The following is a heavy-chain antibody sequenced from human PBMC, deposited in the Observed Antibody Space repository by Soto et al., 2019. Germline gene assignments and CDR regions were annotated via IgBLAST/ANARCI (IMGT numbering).Heavy chain of an antibody. CDR1: GFTFSSYS. D-gene: IGHD4-4*01. J-gene: IGHJ4*02. CDR3: ARAHSNRPTDY. V-gene: IGHV3-21*01. CDR2: ISISSSYI. Sequence: GGSLRLSCAAPGFTFSSYSMNWVRQAPGKGLEWVSFISISSSYIYYADSVKGRFTISRDNAKNSLYLQMNSLRAEDTAVYYCARAHSNRPTDYWGQGTLVTVSS.